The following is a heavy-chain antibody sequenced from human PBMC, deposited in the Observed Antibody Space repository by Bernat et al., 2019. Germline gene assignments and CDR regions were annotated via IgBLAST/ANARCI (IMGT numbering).Heavy chain of an antibody. D-gene: IGHD3-10*01. Sequence: QVQLVESGGGVVQPGRSLRLSCAASGFTFSSYNMHWVRQAPGKGLEWMGVIAHDGNNKYHPDSVKGRFTISIDNFKNMLFLQMSSLRAEDTAVYYCVKEMVPDNWGQGTLVTVSS. J-gene: IGHJ4*02. CDR2: IAHDGNNK. CDR1: GFTFSSYN. V-gene: IGHV3-30*18. CDR3: VKEMVPDN.